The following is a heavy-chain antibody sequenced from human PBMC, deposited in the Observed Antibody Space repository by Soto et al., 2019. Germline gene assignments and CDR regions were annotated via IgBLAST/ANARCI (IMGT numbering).Heavy chain of an antibody. J-gene: IGHJ4*02. V-gene: IGHV2-5*02. CDR1: GFSLITNGVA. CDR2: IYWDDEK. CDR3: APSSRDITRFFDY. Sequence: QITLKESGPTLVKPTQTLTLTCTFSGFSLITNGVAVGWIRQPPGKALEFLGIIYWDDEKRYSPSLKTRLTXTXDXXKNQVVLTMTNMDPVDTATYYCAPSSRDITRFFDYWGQGTLVTVSS.